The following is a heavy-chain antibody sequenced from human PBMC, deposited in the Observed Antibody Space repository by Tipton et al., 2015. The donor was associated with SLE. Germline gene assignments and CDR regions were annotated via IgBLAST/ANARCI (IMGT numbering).Heavy chain of an antibody. CDR2: IYTSGST. D-gene: IGHD5-12*01. J-gene: IGHJ6*03. CDR3: ARGPGYSGSYSYYYYYYMDV. V-gene: IGHV4-61*02. CDR1: GGSISSGSYF. Sequence: TLSLTCTVSGGSISSGSYFWTWIRQPAGKGLEWVGRIYTSGSTNYNPSLESRVTISVDTSKNQFSLQLTSVTAADTAVYYCARGPGYSGSYSYYYYYYMDVWGKGTTVTVSS.